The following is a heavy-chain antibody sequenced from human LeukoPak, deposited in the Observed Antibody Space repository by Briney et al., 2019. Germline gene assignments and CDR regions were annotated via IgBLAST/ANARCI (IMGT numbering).Heavy chain of an antibody. V-gene: IGHV1-8*01. CDR2: MNPNSGNT. Sequence: ASVKVSCKASGYTFTSYDINWVRQATGQGLEWMGWMNPNSGNTGYAQKFQGRVTMTRNTSISTAYMELSSLRSEDTAAYYCARTYYDFWSGYYPPALYYYYGMDVWGQGTTVTVSS. CDR1: GYTFTSYD. J-gene: IGHJ6*02. D-gene: IGHD3-3*01. CDR3: ARTYYDFWSGYYPPALYYYYGMDV.